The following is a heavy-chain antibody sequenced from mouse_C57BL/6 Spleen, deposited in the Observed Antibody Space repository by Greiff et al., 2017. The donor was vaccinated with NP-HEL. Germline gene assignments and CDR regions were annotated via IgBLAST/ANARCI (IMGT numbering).Heavy chain of an antibody. J-gene: IGHJ2*01. Sequence: EVQLQESGGGLVQPKGSLKLSCAASGFGFITSAMTWFRRAPGRGLEWVARIRSKSNNYATYYADSVKDRFTISRDDSESMLYLQMNNLKTEDTAMYYCVRGSSHGYFDYWGQGTTLTVSS. CDR1: GFGFITSA. V-gene: IGHV10-1*01. D-gene: IGHD1-1*01. CDR3: VRGSSHGYFDY. CDR2: IRSKSNNYAT.